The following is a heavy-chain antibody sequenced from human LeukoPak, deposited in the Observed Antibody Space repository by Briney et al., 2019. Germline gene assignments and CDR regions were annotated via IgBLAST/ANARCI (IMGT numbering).Heavy chain of an antibody. D-gene: IGHD3-22*01. V-gene: IGHV3-30*09. CDR1: GFTFSSYA. Sequence: GGSLRLSCAASGFTFSSYAMHWVRQAPGKGLEWAAVISYDGSNKYYADSVKGRFAISRDNAKDSLYLEMNSLRAKDTALYYCARDYYDSSGSSWFDPWGQGTLVTVSS. J-gene: IGHJ5*02. CDR2: ISYDGSNK. CDR3: ARDYYDSSGSSWFDP.